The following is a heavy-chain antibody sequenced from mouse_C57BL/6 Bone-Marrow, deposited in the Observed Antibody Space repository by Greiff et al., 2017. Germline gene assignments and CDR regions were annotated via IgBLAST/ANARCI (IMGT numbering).Heavy chain of an antibody. CDR3: ARSAGTLFDY. Sequence: VQLQQSGPELVKPGASVKISCKASGYSFTGYYMNWVKQSPEKSLEWIGEINPSTGGTTYNQKFKAKATLTVDKSSSTAYMQLKSLTSEDSAVYYCARSAGTLFDYWGQGTTLTFSS. CDR2: INPSTGGT. CDR1: GYSFTGYY. J-gene: IGHJ2*01. V-gene: IGHV1-42*01. D-gene: IGHD1-1*01.